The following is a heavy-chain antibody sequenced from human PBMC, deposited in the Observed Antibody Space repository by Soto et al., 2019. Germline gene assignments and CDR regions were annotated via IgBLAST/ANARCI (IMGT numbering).Heavy chain of an antibody. V-gene: IGHV6-1*01. D-gene: IGHD3-3*01. CDR1: GGRVSSNSAA. Sequence: SHTLSFTYAISGGRVSSNSAAWNWIRQSPSRGLEWLGRTYYRSKWCNDYAVSVKSRITINPDTSKNQFSLQLNSVTPEDTAVYYCARADFWSALRDWFDPWGQGTLVPVS. CDR2: TYYRSKWCN. CDR3: ARADFWSALRDWFDP. J-gene: IGHJ5*02.